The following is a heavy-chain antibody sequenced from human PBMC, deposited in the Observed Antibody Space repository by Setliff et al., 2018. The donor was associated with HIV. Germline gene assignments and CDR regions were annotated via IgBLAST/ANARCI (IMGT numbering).Heavy chain of an antibody. Sequence: PSETLPLTCTVSGGSISSGSDYWSWIRQPAGKGLEWIGQIHISGTTNYNPSLKSRVTISIDTSKHQFSLKLTSVTAADTALYYCARDVMEWFGNYFDNWGQGALVTVSS. CDR3: ARDVMEWFGNYFDN. D-gene: IGHD3-3*01. J-gene: IGHJ4*02. CDR2: IHISGTT. V-gene: IGHV4-61*09. CDR1: GGSISSGSDY.